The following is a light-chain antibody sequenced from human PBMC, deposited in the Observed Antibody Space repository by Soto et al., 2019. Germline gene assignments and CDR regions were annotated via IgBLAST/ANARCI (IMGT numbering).Light chain of an antibody. CDR3: QQYNNWPLT. J-gene: IGKJ1*01. CDR2: GAS. CDR1: QSVRSN. Sequence: EIVMTQSPATLSVSPGERATLSGRASQSVRSNLAWYPQKPGQAPRLLIYGASTRATGIPARLSGSESGTEFTPTISSLQSADCAVYYCQQYNNWPLTFGQGTK. V-gene: IGKV3-15*01.